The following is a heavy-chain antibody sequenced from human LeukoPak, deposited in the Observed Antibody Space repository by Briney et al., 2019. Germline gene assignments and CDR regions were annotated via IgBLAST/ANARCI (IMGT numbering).Heavy chain of an antibody. CDR1: GGSISSGSYY. D-gene: IGHD1-1*01. V-gene: IGHV4-39*07. Sequence: PSQTLSLTCTVSGGSISSGSYYWGWIRQPPGKGLEWIGSIYYSGSTYYNPSLKSRVTISVDTSKNQFSLKLSSVTAADTAVYYCARGGFDWNEVSGRWFDPWGQGTLVIVSS. J-gene: IGHJ5*02. CDR3: ARGGFDWNEVSGRWFDP. CDR2: IYYSGST.